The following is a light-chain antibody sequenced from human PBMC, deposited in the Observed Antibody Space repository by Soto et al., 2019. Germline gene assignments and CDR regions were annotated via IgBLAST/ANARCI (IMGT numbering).Light chain of an antibody. CDR2: YDS. J-gene: IGLJ2*01. CDR3: QVWDSSSDHPAVV. Sequence: SYELTQPPSVSVAPGKTARITCGGNNIGSKSVHWYQQKPGQAPVLVIYYDSYRPSGIPERFSVSNSGNTATLTISRVEAGDEADYYCQVWDSSSDHPAVVFGGGTQLTVL. CDR1: NIGSKS. V-gene: IGLV3-21*04.